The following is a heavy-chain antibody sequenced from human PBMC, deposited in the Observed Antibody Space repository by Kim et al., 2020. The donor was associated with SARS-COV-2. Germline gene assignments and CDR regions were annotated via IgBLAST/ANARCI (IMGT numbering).Heavy chain of an antibody. D-gene: IGHD6-13*01. J-gene: IGHJ4*02. V-gene: IGHV4-34*01. CDR2: INHSGST. CDR1: GGSFSGYY. Sequence: SETLSLTCAVYGGSFSGYYWSWIRQPPGKGLEWIGEINHSGSTNYNPSLKSRVTISVDTSKNQFSLKLSSVTAADTAVYYCASWRRGLGGYSSSWYRNYFDYWGQGTLVTVS. CDR3: ASWRRGLGGYSSSWYRNYFDY.